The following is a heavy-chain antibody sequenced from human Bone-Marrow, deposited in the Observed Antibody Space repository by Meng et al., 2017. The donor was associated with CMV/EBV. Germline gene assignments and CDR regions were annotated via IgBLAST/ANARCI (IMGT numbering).Heavy chain of an antibody. V-gene: IGHV4-39*07. CDR2: IYYSGST. CDR3: ARDPSGSGYYYYGMDV. Sequence: GSLRLSCTVSGGSISSSSYYWGWIRQPPGKGLEWIGSIYYSGSTYYNPSLKSRVTISVDTSKNQFSLKLSSVTAADTAVYYCARDPSGSGYYYYGMDVWGQGTTVTVSS. D-gene: IGHD3-22*01. J-gene: IGHJ6*02. CDR1: GGSISSSSYY.